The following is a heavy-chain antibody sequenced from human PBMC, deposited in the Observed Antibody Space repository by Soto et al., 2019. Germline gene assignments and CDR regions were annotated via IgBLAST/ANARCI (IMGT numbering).Heavy chain of an antibody. CDR1: GFTFSSYS. J-gene: IGHJ4*02. V-gene: IGHV3-21*01. Sequence: GGSLRLSCAASGFTFSSYSMNWVRQAPGKGLEWVSSISSSSSYIYYADSVKGRFTISRDNAKNSLYLQMNSLRAEDTAVYYCAREVPVDYYDSSGTFDYWGQGTLVTLSS. CDR3: AREVPVDYYDSSGTFDY. CDR2: ISSSSSYI. D-gene: IGHD3-22*01.